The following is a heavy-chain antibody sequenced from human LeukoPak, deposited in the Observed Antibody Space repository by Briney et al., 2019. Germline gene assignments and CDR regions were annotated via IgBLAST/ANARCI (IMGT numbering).Heavy chain of an antibody. CDR3: ARHGEYSSGWYDS. Sequence: SETLSLTCTVSTDSISSYYWSWIRQPPGKGLEWIGYIYYSGSTNYNPSLKSRVTISVDTSTNQFSLKLGSVTAADTAMYYCARHGEYSSGWYDSWGQGTLVTVSS. V-gene: IGHV4-59*08. CDR1: TDSISSYY. CDR2: IYYSGST. D-gene: IGHD6-19*01. J-gene: IGHJ5*01.